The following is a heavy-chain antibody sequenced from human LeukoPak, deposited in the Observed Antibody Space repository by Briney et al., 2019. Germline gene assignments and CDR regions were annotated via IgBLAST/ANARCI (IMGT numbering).Heavy chain of an antibody. V-gene: IGHV4-39*07. CDR2: IYYSGNT. Sequence: SETLSLTCTVSGGSISSSSYYRTWIRQPPGKGLEWIGSIYYSGNTYYNPSLKSRVTMSVDTSKNQFSLRLSSVTAADTAVYYCARGVEYCSSTSCYPYFDYWGQGTLVTVSS. D-gene: IGHD2-2*01. CDR3: ARGVEYCSSTSCYPYFDY. CDR1: GGSISSSSYY. J-gene: IGHJ4*02.